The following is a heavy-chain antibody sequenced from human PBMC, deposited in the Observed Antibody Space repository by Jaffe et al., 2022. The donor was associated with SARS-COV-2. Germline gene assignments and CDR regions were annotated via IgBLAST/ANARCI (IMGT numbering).Heavy chain of an antibody. V-gene: IGHV3-9*01. CDR3: AKDYRDGYNLYYFDY. D-gene: IGHD5-12*01. CDR1: GFTFDDYA. CDR2: ISWNSGSI. J-gene: IGHJ4*02. Sequence: EVQLVESGGGLVQPGRSLRLSCAASGFTFDDYAMHWVRQAPGKGLEWVSGISWNSGSIGYADSVKGRFTISRDNAKNSLYLQMNSLRAEDTALYYCAKDYRDGYNLYYFDYWGQGTLVTVSS.